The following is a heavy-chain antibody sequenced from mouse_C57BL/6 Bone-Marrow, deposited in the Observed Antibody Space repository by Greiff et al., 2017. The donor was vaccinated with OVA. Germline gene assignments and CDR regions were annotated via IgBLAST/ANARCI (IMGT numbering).Heavy chain of an antibody. D-gene: IGHD1-1*01. CDR3: ARDYYGRRDY. CDR2: IYPSDSET. V-gene: IGHV1-61*01. Sequence: QVQLQQSGAELVRPGSSVKLSCKASGYTFTSYWMDWVKQRPGQGLEWIGNIYPSDSETHYNQKFKDKATLTVDKSSSTAYMQLSSLTSEDSAIYFCARDYYGRRDYWGQGTSVTVSS. J-gene: IGHJ4*01. CDR1: GYTFTSYW.